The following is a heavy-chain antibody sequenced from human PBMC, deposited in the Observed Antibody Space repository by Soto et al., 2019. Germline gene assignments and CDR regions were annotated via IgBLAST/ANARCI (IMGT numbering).Heavy chain of an antibody. V-gene: IGHV3-48*01. CDR1: EFIFNAYS. J-gene: IGHJ4*02. CDR3: ARGRSCSGGSCYVDY. CDR2: ISSSSSSI. D-gene: IGHD2-15*01. Sequence: PGGSLRLSCAASEFIFNAYSMNWVRQAPGKGLEWVSYISSSSSSIYYADSVKGRFTISRDNAKNSLFLQMNSLRAEDTAVYYCARGRSCSGGSCYVDYWGQGTLVTVSS.